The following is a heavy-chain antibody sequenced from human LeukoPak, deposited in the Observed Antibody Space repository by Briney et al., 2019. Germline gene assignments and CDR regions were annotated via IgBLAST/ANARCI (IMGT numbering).Heavy chain of an antibody. Sequence: SQTLSLTCAISGDSVSSNSAAWNWIRQSPSRGLEWLGRTYYRSKWYNDYAVSVKSRITINPDTSKNQFSLQLTSVTPEDTAVSYCARGKWEILSHYWCFAPWGRGTLVTVSS. CDR3: ARGKWEILSHYWCFAP. D-gene: IGHD1-26*01. V-gene: IGHV6-1*01. CDR2: TYYRSKWYN. CDR1: GDSVSSNSAA. J-gene: IGHJ2*01.